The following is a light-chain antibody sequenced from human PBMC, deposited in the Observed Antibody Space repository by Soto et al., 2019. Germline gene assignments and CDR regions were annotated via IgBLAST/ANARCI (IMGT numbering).Light chain of an antibody. CDR3: LLYYNTVGLV. V-gene: IGLV7-46*01. Sequence: QAVVTQEPSLTVSPGGTVTLTCASNTGTVTSGHYPYWFQQKPGQAPRTLIYDTTNRHSWTPARFSGSLLGGKAALTLSGAQPEDEAEYFCLLYYNTVGLVFGGGTKVTVL. CDR2: DTT. J-gene: IGLJ3*02. CDR1: TGTVTSGHY.